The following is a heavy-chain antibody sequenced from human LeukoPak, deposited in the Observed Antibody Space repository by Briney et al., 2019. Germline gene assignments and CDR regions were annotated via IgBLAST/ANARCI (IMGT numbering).Heavy chain of an antibody. J-gene: IGHJ4*02. CDR2: MNPNSGRT. V-gene: IGHV1-8*01. CDR3: TRETSSRYFDY. CDR1: GYTLTSYD. Sequence: ASVKVSCKASGYTLTSYDINWVRQATGQGLEWMGWMNPNSGRTGYAQNFQGRITITRNTSISTAYMELSSLRSEDTAAYYCTRETSSRYFDYWGQGTLVTVSS.